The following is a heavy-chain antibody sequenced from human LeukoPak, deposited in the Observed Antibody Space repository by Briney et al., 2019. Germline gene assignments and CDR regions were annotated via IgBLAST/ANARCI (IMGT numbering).Heavy chain of an antibody. CDR2: INWSGGST. J-gene: IGHJ4*02. CDR1: GFTFDDYG. V-gene: IGHV3-20*04. Sequence: PGGSLTLSCVASGFTFDDYGMSWLRQAPGKGLEWVSGINWSGGSTGYADSVKGLITTSRDTAKNSLYLQMNSLRAEDTDLYYCARERGVGESPPGYWGQGTLVTVSS. D-gene: IGHD3-10*01. CDR3: ARERGVGESPPGY.